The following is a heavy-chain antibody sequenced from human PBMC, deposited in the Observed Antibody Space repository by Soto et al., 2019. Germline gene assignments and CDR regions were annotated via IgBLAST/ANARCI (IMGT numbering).Heavy chain of an antibody. CDR3: AIASTGDAFDI. Sequence: GGSLRLPCAASGFTVSSNYMSWVRQAPGKGLEWVSVIYSGGSTYYADSVKGRFTISRHNSKNTLYLQMNSLRAEDTAVYYCAIASTGDAFDIWGQGTMVTVSS. D-gene: IGHD4-17*01. V-gene: IGHV3-53*04. J-gene: IGHJ3*02. CDR1: GFTVSSNY. CDR2: IYSGGST.